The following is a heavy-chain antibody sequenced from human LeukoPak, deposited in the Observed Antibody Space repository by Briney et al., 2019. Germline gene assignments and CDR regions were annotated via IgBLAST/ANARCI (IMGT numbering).Heavy chain of an antibody. CDR1: GGSISSRSYY. CDR2: IFYSGTT. D-gene: IGHD6-13*01. Sequence: SETLSLTCTVSGGSISSRSYYWGWIRQPPGKGLEWIGSIFYSGTTYYNPSLKSRVTISVDTSKNQFSLRLSSVTAADTAVYYCARHWETSSWYVDYWGQGTLVTVSS. J-gene: IGHJ4*02. CDR3: ARHWETSSWYVDY. V-gene: IGHV4-39*01.